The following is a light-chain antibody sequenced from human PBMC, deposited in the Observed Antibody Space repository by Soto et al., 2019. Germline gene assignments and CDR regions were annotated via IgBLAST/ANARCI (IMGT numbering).Light chain of an antibody. CDR2: GAS. CDR1: QSVKSS. V-gene: IGKV3-15*01. Sequence: EIMMRQSRATLSVSPGERATLSCRASQSVKSSLAWYQQKPGQAPRLRIYGASTRATGIPARFSGSGSGTEFTLPISSLQSEDSAVYYCQHYNHWLWTFGQGTKVDIK. CDR3: QHYNHWLWT. J-gene: IGKJ1*01.